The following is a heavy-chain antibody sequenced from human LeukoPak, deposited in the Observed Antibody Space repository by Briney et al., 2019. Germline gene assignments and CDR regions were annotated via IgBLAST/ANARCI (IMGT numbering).Heavy chain of an antibody. CDR2: FHYTGSP. J-gene: IGHJ3*02. V-gene: IGHV4-30-4*08. CDR3: ARQNSYDFWSGHGAFDI. D-gene: IGHD3-3*01. CDR1: GFTFSSYA. Sequence: LRLSCAASGFTFSSYAMSWLRQPPGKGLEWIGYFHYTGSPYYNPSLKSRLTISMDTSKNQFSLKLTSVTAADTAVYYCARQNSYDFWSGHGAFDIWGQGTMVTVTS.